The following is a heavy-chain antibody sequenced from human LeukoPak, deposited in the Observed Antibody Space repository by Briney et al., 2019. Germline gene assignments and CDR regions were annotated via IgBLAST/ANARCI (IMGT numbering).Heavy chain of an antibody. CDR3: ARDVYGGYLDY. CDR2: IIPIFGTA. J-gene: IGHJ4*02. V-gene: IGHV1-69*06. Sequence: GASVKVSCKASGGTFSSYAISWVRQAPGQGLEWMGGIIPIFGTANYAQKFQGRVTITADKSTSTAYMELSSLRSDDTAVYYCARDVYGGYLDYWGQGTLVTVSS. D-gene: IGHD2-8*01. CDR1: GGTFSSYA.